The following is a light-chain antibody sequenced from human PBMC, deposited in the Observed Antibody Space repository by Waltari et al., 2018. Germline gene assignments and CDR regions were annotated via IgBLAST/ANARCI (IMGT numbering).Light chain of an antibody. J-gene: IGLJ2*01. CDR2: AGS. V-gene: IGLV2-23*03. CDR1: SSDVGSYNL. Sequence: QSALTQPASVSGSPGQSITISCTGTSSDVGSYNLVSWYQQHPGEAPTLMIFAGSKRPSGVSNRFSGSKSGNTASLTISGLQAEDEADYYCCSYARSSTFVFGGGTKLTVL. CDR3: CSYARSSTFV.